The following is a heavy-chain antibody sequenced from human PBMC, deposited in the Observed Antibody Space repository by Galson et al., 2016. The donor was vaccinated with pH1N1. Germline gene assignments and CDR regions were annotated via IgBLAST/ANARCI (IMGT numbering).Heavy chain of an antibody. V-gene: IGHV1-18*01. CDR3: ARKGTGWPLDY. CDR2: ISGNKGDS. CDR1: GFTFTTYG. D-gene: IGHD7-27*01. J-gene: IGHJ4*02. Sequence: QSGAEVKKPGASVKVSCKASGFTFTTYGFTWVRLAPGQGLEWMGWISGNKGDSHYAQKVKGRVTVTIDTSTSTAYLEVRGLTSDGPAVYYCARKGTGWPLDYWGQGTLVTVSS.